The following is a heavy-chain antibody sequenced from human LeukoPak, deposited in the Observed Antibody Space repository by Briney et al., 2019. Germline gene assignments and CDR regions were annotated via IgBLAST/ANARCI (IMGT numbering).Heavy chain of an antibody. Sequence: GGSLRLSCAASGFTFSDRYMDWVRQAPGKGLEWVGRSRNKANSYTTEYAASVKGRFTVSRDDSNNSLYLQMNSLKTADTAVYYCASSPAGRYTFEYWGQGTLVTVSS. J-gene: IGHJ4*02. CDR2: SRNKANSYTT. CDR1: GFTFSDRY. CDR3: ASSPAGRYTFEY. D-gene: IGHD1-26*01. V-gene: IGHV3-72*01.